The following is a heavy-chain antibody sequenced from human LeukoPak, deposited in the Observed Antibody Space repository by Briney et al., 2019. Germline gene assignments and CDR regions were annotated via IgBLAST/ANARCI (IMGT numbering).Heavy chain of an antibody. V-gene: IGHV3-74*01. J-gene: IGHJ1*01. D-gene: IGHD6-19*01. CDR3: ARVPITLAGTKDAKYFQH. CDR1: GFTFSSYW. CDR2: INSDGSST. Sequence: GGSLRLSCAASGFTFSSYWMHWVRQAPGKGLVWVSRINSDGSSTNYADSVKGRFTISRDNAKNTLSLQMNSLRAEDTAVYYCARVPITLAGTKDAKYFQHWGQGTLVAVSS.